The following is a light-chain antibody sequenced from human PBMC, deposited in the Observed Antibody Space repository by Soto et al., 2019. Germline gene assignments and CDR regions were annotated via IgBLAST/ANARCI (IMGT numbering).Light chain of an antibody. J-gene: IGLJ1*01. CDR2: DVS. Sequence: QSALTQPPSASGSPGQSVTISCTGTSNDVGGYNYVSWYQQHPGKAPKLMIYDVSKRPSGVPDRFSGSKSGNTASLTVSGLHTEDEADYYCSSYAGSTLYVFGTGTKLTVL. CDR3: SSYAGSTLYV. CDR1: SNDVGGYNY. V-gene: IGLV2-8*01.